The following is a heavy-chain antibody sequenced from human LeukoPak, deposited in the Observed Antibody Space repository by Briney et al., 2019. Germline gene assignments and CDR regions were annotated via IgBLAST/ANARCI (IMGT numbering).Heavy chain of an antibody. Sequence: SETLSLTCAVYGGSYSGYYWSWIRQPPGKGLEWIGEINHSGSTNYNPSLKSRVTISVDTSKNQFSLKLSSVTAADTAVYYCARAVPPSWIQLWLRGEYYYYYYYMDVWGKGTTVTVSS. J-gene: IGHJ6*03. CDR3: ARAVPPSWIQLWLRGEYYYYYYYMDV. CDR2: INHSGST. D-gene: IGHD5-18*01. CDR1: GGSYSGYY. V-gene: IGHV4-34*01.